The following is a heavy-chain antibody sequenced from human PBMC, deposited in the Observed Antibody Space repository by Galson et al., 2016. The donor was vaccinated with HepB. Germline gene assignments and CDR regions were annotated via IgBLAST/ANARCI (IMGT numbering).Heavy chain of an antibody. CDR3: ARAGDRSGYFQLRWFDP. CDR1: GFNFSSYW. Sequence: SLRLSCAASGFNFSSYWMTWFRQAPGKGLEWVANIKHDGSETWYVDSMRGRFTISRDNAKNSLYLQMNSLRVEDTAVYYCARAGDRSGYFQLRWFDPWGQATLVTVSS. D-gene: IGHD3-22*01. CDR2: IKHDGSET. J-gene: IGHJ5*02. V-gene: IGHV3-7*01.